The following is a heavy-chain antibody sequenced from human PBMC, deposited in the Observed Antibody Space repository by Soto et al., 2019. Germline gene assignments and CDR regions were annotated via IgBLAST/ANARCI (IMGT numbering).Heavy chain of an antibody. CDR3: ARESFRGSGTFLSGMDV. Sequence: SVKVSCKASGGTFSSYAISWVRQAPGQGLEWMGGIIPIFGTANYAQKFQGRVTITADESTSTAYMELSSLRSEDTAVYYCARESFRGSGTFLSGMDVWGQGTTVTVSS. J-gene: IGHJ6*02. CDR1: GGTFSSYA. CDR2: IIPIFGTA. D-gene: IGHD3-10*01. V-gene: IGHV1-69*13.